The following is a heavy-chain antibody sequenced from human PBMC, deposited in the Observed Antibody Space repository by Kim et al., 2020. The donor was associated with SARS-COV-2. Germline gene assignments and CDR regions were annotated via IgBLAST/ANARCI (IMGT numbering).Heavy chain of an antibody. CDR1: GGSISSSSYY. Sequence: SETLSLTCTVSGGSISSSSYYWGWIRQPPGKGLEWIGSIYYSGSTYYNPSLKSRVTISVDTSKNQFSLKLSSVTAADTAVYYCARQPRGYSYGNLADYWGQGTLVTVSS. CDR2: IYYSGST. CDR3: ARQPRGYSYGNLADY. V-gene: IGHV4-39*01. D-gene: IGHD5-18*01. J-gene: IGHJ4*02.